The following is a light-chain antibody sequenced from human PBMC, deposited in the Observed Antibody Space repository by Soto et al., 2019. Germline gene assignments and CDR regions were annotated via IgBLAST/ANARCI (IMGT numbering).Light chain of an antibody. V-gene: IGLV2-23*01. CDR2: EGS. Sequence: QSALTQPASVSGSPGQSITISCTGTSSDVGSYNLVSWYQQHPGKAPKLMIYEGSKRPSGVSNRFSGSKSGNTASLTISGLQAEDEAAYYCCSYAGSSTLFGGGTKLTAL. CDR3: CSYAGSSTL. J-gene: IGLJ2*01. CDR1: SSDVGSYNL.